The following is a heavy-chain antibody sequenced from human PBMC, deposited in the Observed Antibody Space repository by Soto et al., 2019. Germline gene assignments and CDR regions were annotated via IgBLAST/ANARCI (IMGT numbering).Heavy chain of an antibody. CDR2: INDNSRAI. V-gene: IGHV3-48*03. CDR3: AKDLTGYSMDV. D-gene: IGHD2-21*01. CDR1: GFSFSTSQ. Sequence: EQLVESGGGLVHPGGSLRLSCAASGFSFSTSQMDWVRQAPGKGLEWVSYINDNSRAIFYADSVKGRFTISRDNAKNLLFLQMNSLRGEDTAVYYCAKDLTGYSMDVWGQGTTVTVSS. J-gene: IGHJ6*02.